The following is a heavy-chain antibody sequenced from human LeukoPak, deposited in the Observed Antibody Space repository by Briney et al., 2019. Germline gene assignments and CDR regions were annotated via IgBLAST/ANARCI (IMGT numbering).Heavy chain of an antibody. V-gene: IGHV3-7*01. CDR1: GFTFSSYW. D-gene: IGHD3-16*02. Sequence: GGSLRLSCAASGFTFSSYWMSWVRQAPGKGLEWVANIKQDGSEKYYVDSVKGRFTISRDNAKNSLYLQMNSLRAEDTAVYYCAREIRMARVWGSYRYPDYWGQGTLVTVSS. J-gene: IGHJ4*02. CDR2: IKQDGSEK. CDR3: AREIRMARVWGSYRYPDY.